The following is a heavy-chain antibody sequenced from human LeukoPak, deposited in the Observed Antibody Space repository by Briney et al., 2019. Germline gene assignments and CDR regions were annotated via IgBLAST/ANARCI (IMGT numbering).Heavy chain of an antibody. J-gene: IGHJ6*03. CDR3: ALVSLRNYMDV. Sequence: SETLSLTCAVYGGSFSGYYWSWIRQPPGKGLEWIGEINHSGSTNYNPSLKSRVTISVDTSKNQFSLKLSSVTAADTAVYYCALVSLRNYMDVWGKGTTVTVSS. D-gene: IGHD3-16*01. CDR2: INHSGST. CDR1: GGSFSGYY. V-gene: IGHV4-34*01.